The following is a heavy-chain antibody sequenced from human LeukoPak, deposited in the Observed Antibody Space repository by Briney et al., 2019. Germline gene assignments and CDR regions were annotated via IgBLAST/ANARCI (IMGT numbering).Heavy chain of an antibody. CDR2: INPNSGGT. J-gene: IGHJ6*03. CDR3: ARGSSGRPYYMDV. CDR1: GYIFTGYY. V-gene: IGHV1-2*02. Sequence: ASVKVSCKASGYIFTGYYIHWVRQAPGQGLEWMGWINPNSGGTNYAQKFQSRVTMTRDTSTSTAYMELSRLRSDDTAVYYCARGSSGRPYYMDVWGKGTTVTVSS. D-gene: IGHD6-19*01.